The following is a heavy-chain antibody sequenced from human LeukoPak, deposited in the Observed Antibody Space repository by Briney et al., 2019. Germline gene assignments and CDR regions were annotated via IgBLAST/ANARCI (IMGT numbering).Heavy chain of an antibody. D-gene: IGHD3-22*01. CDR1: GFTFDDYA. V-gene: IGHV3-9*01. J-gene: IGHJ4*02. CDR3: AKDTLYDSSGLSPGALDY. CDR2: ISWNSGSI. Sequence: GGSLRLSCAASGFTFDDYAMHWVRQAPGKGLEWVSGISWNSGSIGYADSVKGRFTISRDNAKNSLYLQMNSLRAEDTALYYCAKDTLYDSSGLSPGALDYWGQGTLVTVSS.